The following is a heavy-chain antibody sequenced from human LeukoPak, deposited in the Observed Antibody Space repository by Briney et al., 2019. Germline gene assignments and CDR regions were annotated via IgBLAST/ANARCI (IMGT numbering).Heavy chain of an antibody. CDR1: GFTFSSYA. Sequence: GGSLRLSCAASGFTFSSYAMSWVRQAPGKGLEWVSAISGSGGSTYYADSVKGRFTISRDNSKNTLYLQMNSLRAEDTAVYYSAKDSSGSYSPQHWGQGTLVTVSS. CDR2: ISGSGGST. V-gene: IGHV3-23*01. D-gene: IGHD1-26*01. CDR3: AKDSSGSYSPQH. J-gene: IGHJ1*01.